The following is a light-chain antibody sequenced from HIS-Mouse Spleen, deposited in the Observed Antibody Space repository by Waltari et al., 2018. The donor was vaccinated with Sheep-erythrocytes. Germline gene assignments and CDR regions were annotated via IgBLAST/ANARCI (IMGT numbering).Light chain of an antibody. Sequence: QSALTQPRSVSGSPGQSVTISCTGTSSDVGGYNYVSWYQQHPGKAPKLMIYDVSTRPSGVHDRFSGSKSGNTASLTISGLQAEDEADYYCCSYAGSYNHVFATGTKVTVL. J-gene: IGLJ1*01. V-gene: IGLV2-11*01. CDR3: CSYAGSYNHV. CDR1: SSDVGGYNY. CDR2: DVS.